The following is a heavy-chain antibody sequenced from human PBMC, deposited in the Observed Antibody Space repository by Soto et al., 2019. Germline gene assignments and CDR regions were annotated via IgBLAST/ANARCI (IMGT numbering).Heavy chain of an antibody. D-gene: IGHD6-19*01. CDR3: ARSFGWYAIDY. J-gene: IGHJ4*02. CDR2: ISHSGSV. V-gene: IGHV4-4*02. CDR1: GGSISSSHF. Sequence: QVLLQESGPGLVQPSGTLSLSCAVSGGSISSSHFWGCVRPPPGKGLEWVGDISHSGSVNYHPSLKNRVTISIDKSKNQFSLKLNSVTAADTAVYYCARSFGWYAIDYWGQGTLVIVSS.